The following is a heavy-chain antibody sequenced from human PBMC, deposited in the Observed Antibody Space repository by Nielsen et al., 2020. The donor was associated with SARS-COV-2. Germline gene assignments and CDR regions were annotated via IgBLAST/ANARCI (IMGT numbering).Heavy chain of an antibody. CDR3: ARDTRGEWLQINRPVFDY. D-gene: IGHD5-24*01. J-gene: IGHJ4*02. CDR2: ISSSSSYI. Sequence: GGSLRLSCVASGFTFSDYEMNWVRQAPGKGLEWVSSISSSSSYIYYADSVKGRFTISRDNAKNSLYLQMNSLRAEDTAVYYCARDTRGEWLQINRPVFDYWGQGTLVTVSS. CDR1: GFTFSDYE. V-gene: IGHV3-21*01.